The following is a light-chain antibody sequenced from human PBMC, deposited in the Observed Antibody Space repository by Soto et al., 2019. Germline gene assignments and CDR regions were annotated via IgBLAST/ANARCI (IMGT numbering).Light chain of an antibody. CDR3: QSYDSTLSDRYV. CDR2: GNI. V-gene: IGLV1-40*01. Sequence: QSVLTRPPSVSGAPGQRVTISCTGSSSNIGAGYDVHWYQQRPGTGPKLLIFGNINRPSGVPDRFSGSKSGTSASLAIAGLQAEDEGDYYCQSYDSTLSDRYVFGNGTKVTVL. J-gene: IGLJ1*01. CDR1: SSNIGAGYD.